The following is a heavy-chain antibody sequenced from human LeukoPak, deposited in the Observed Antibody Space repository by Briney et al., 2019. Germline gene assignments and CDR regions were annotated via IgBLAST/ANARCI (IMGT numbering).Heavy chain of an antibody. CDR3: ARDSVVTYWYFDL. J-gene: IGHJ2*01. CDR2: IIPIFGTA. Sequence: SVKVSCKASVGTFSSYGISWVRQAPGQGLEWMGRIIPIFGTANYAQKFQGRVTITTDESTSTAYMELSSLRSEDTAVYYCARDSVVTYWYFDLWGRGTLVTVSS. V-gene: IGHV1-69*05. D-gene: IGHD3-22*01. CDR1: VGTFSSYG.